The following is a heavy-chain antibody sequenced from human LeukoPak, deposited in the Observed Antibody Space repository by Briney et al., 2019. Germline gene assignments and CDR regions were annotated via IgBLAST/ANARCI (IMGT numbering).Heavy chain of an antibody. CDR3: ARLRGYSYGPFDY. J-gene: IGHJ4*02. CDR1: GGSFSGYY. D-gene: IGHD5-18*01. CDR2: INHSGST. Sequence: SETLSLTCAVYGGSFSGYYRSWIRQPPGKGLEWIGEINHSGSTNYNPSLKSRVIISVDTSKNQFSLKLSSVTAADTAVYYCARLRGYSYGPFDYWGQGTLVTVSS. V-gene: IGHV4-34*01.